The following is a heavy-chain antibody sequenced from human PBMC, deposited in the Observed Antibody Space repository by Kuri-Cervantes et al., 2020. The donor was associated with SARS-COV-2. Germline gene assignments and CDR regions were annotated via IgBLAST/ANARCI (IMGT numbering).Heavy chain of an antibody. D-gene: IGHD3-10*01. CDR3: ARDWLRGVINY. CDR2: INPSSGGT. J-gene: IGHJ4*02. CDR1: GYTFTGYY. V-gene: IGHV1-2*02. Sequence: ASVKVSCKASGYTFTGYYMHWVRQAPGQGLEWMGWINPSSGGTNYAQKFQGRVTMTRDTSISTAYMELSRLRSDDTAVYYCARDWLRGVINYWGQGTLVTVSS.